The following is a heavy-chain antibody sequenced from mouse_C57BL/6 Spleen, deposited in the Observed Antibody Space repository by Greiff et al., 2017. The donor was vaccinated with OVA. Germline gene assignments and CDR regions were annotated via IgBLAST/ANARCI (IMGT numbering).Heavy chain of an antibody. CDR2: FYPGSGSI. J-gene: IGHJ1*03. CDR1: GYTFTEYT. CDR3: ARHEERVYYDYLWYFDV. D-gene: IGHD2-4*01. Sequence: VQLQQSGAELVKPGASVKLSCKASGYTFTEYTIHWVKQRSGQGLEWIGWFYPGSGSIKYNEKFKDKATLTADKSSSTVYMELSRLTSEDSAVYFCARHEERVYYDYLWYFDVWGTGTTVTVSS. V-gene: IGHV1-62-2*01.